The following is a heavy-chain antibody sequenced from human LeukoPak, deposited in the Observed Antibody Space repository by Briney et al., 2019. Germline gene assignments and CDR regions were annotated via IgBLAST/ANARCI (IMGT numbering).Heavy chain of an antibody. J-gene: IGHJ4*02. D-gene: IGHD2-15*01. V-gene: IGHV3-48*03. Sequence: GGSLRLSCAASGFTFSFYEMNWVRQAPGKGLEWVSYISSSSSSIYYADSVKGRFTISRDNAKNSLSLQMNSLRAEDTAIYYCARDIAGYCSGGSCQPDYWGQGTLVTVSS. CDR2: ISSSSSSI. CDR1: GFTFSFYE. CDR3: ARDIAGYCSGGSCQPDY.